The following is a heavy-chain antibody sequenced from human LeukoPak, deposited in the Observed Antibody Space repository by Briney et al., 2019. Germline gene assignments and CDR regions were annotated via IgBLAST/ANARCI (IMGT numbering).Heavy chain of an antibody. CDR1: GYTFTGYY. J-gene: IGHJ6*02. CDR3: ARSAAAGPYYYYGMDV. CDR2: INPNSGGT. Sequence: ASVKVSCKASGYTFTGYYMHWVRQAPGQGLEWMGWINPNSGGTNYAQKFQGWVTMTRDTSISTAYMELSRLRSDDTAVYYCARSAAAGPYYYYGMDVWGQGTTVTVSS. V-gene: IGHV1-2*04. D-gene: IGHD6-13*01.